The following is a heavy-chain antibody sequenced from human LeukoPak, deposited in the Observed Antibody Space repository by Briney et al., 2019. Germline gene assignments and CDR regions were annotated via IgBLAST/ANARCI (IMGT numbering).Heavy chain of an antibody. D-gene: IGHD3-10*01. CDR1: GGSISSYY. V-gene: IGHV4-59*01. J-gene: IGHJ5*02. Sequence: PSETLSLTCTVSGGSISSYYWSWIRQPPGKGLEWIGYIYYSGSTNYNPSLKSRVTISVDTSKNHFSLKLSSVTAADTAVYYCARGAYYYGSGLPFDPWGQGTLVTVSS. CDR2: IYYSGST. CDR3: ARGAYYYGSGLPFDP.